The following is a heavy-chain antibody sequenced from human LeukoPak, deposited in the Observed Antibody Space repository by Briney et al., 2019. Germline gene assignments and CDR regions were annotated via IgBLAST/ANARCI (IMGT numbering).Heavy chain of an antibody. CDR2: ISAYNGNT. J-gene: IGHJ5*02. CDR3: ARGELYYGSGSHFDP. CDR1: GYTFTSYG. V-gene: IGHV1-18*01. Sequence: ASVKVSCKASGYTFTSYGISWVRQAPGQGLEWMGWISAYNGNTNYAQKLQGRVTMTTDTSTSTAYMELRSLRSDDTAVYYCARGELYYGSGSHFDPWGQGTLVTVSS. D-gene: IGHD3-10*01.